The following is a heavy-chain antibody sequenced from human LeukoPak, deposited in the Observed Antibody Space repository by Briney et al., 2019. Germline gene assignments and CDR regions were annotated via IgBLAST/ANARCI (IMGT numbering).Heavy chain of an antibody. D-gene: IGHD5-12*01. V-gene: IGHV4-34*01. Sequence: SETLSLTCAVYGGSFSGYYWSWIRQPPGKGLEWIGSIYYSGSTYYNPSLKSRVTISVDTSKNQFSLKLSSVTAADTAVYYCARRPSDSGYEYYFDYWGQGTLVTVSS. J-gene: IGHJ4*02. CDR1: GGSFSGYY. CDR2: IYYSGST. CDR3: ARRPSDSGYEYYFDY.